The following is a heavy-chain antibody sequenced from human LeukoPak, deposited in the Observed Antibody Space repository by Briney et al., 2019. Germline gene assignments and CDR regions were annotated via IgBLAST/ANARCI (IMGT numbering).Heavy chain of an antibody. D-gene: IGHD3-3*01. CDR1: GFTFGTHA. Sequence: GGSVTHSCEASGFTFGTHAMNWIRQTPGKGLEWLSVISGDVQTTTYASSVKGRFTISRDNSKNTLYLEMNSLRVDDTAIYYCAKDGYYSSANHFARLHFDLWGRGTRVTVSS. J-gene: IGHJ2*01. V-gene: IGHV3-23*01. CDR2: ISGDVQTT. CDR3: AKDGYYSSANHFARLHFDL.